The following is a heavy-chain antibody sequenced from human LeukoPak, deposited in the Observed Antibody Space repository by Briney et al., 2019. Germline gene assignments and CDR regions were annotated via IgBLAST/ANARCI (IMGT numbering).Heavy chain of an antibody. D-gene: IGHD5-24*01. V-gene: IGHV4-61*01. J-gene: IGHJ2*01. CDR2: IYYSGST. CDR3: ARGTGMATIYWYFDL. Sequence: SETLSLTCAVSGGSVSSASYYWSWIRQPPGKGLEWIGYIYYSGSTSYNPSLKSRVTISVDTSKNQFSLKLSSVTAADTAVYYCARGTGMATIYWYFDLWGRGTLVTVSS. CDR1: GGSVSSASYY.